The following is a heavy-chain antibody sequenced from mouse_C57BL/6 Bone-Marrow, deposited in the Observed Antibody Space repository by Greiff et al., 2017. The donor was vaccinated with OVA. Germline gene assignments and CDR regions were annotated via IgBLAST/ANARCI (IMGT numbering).Heavy chain of an antibody. CDR3: ARHYYGSSGPY. CDR1: GFTFSDYY. Sequence: DVKLVESGGGLVQPGGSLKLSCAASGFTFSDYYMYWVRQTPEKRLEWVAYISNGGGSTYYPDTVKGRFTISRDNAKNTLYLQMSRLKSEDTAMYYCARHYYGSSGPYGGQGTLVTVSA. V-gene: IGHV5-12*01. CDR2: ISNGGGST. J-gene: IGHJ3*01. D-gene: IGHD1-1*01.